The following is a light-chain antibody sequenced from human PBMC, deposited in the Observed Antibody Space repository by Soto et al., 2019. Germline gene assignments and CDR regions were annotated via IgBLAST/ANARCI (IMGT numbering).Light chain of an antibody. CDR3: QQSYNTPLT. CDR1: QNINTY. Sequence: DIQLTQSPSSLSASVGARVTITCRASQNINTYLNWYQQRPGQAPQLLIFTASSFQGGVPARFSASGSRTDFTLTISSLQPDDFATYYCQQSYNTPLTFGQGTKVDIK. J-gene: IGKJ1*01. CDR2: TAS. V-gene: IGKV1-39*01.